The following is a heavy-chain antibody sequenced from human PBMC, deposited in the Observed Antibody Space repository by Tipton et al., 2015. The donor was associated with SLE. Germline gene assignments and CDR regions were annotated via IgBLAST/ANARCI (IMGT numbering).Heavy chain of an antibody. CDR2: IFPGDSDT. J-gene: IGHJ4*02. D-gene: IGHD5-18*01. Sequence: QLVQSGTEVKKPGESLKISCKGSGYTFTRYWIGWVRQMPGKGLEWMGIIFPGDSDTRYSPSFQGQVTISADKSITTAYLQWSSLKASDTAMYYCARSEYTYDFEYWGQGTLVTVSS. V-gene: IGHV5-51*03. CDR1: GYTFTRYW. CDR3: ARSEYTYDFEY.